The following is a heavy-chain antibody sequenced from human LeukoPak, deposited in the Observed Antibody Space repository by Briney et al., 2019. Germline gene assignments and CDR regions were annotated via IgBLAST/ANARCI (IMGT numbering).Heavy chain of an antibody. Sequence: ASVKVSCKASGYTFTSYDINWVRQATGQGLEWMGWMNPNSGNTGYAQKFQGRVTMTRNTSITTAYMELSSLRSEDTAVYYCARDSPARGDPPPHWGQGTPVTVSS. J-gene: IGHJ1*01. CDR3: ARDSPARGDPPPH. CDR1: GYTFTSYD. V-gene: IGHV1-8*01. CDR2: MNPNSGNT. D-gene: IGHD3-10*01.